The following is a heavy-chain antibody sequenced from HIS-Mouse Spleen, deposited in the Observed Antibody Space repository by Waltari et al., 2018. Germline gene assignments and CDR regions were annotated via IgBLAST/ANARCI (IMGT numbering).Heavy chain of an antibody. D-gene: IGHD6-13*01. CDR2: IYYSGST. V-gene: IGHV4-39*07. J-gene: IGHJ2*01. CDR3: AREIPYSSSWYDWYFDL. CDR1: GGPTSSSSYY. Sequence: QLQLQESGPGLVKPSETLSLTCTVSGGPTSSSSYYWGGIRQPPGKGLEWIGSIYYSGSTYYNPSLKSRVTISVDTSKNQFSLKLSSVTAADTAVYYCAREIPYSSSWYDWYFDLWGRGTLVTVSS.